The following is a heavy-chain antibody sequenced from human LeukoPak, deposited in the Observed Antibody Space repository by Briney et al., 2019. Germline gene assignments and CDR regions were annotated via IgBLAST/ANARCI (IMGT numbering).Heavy chain of an antibody. D-gene: IGHD6-19*01. J-gene: IGHJ5*02. V-gene: IGHV3-64D*09. CDR1: GFTFSSFA. Sequence: GGSLRLSCSASGFTFSSFAMHCGRRAPGQGLEYCSAISRNGGSTYYADSEKGRFTISRDNSKNTLYLQMSRLRAEDTAVYYCVKELGRAVAGTLENWFDPWGQGTLVTVSS. CDR3: VKELGRAVAGTLENWFDP. CDR2: ISRNGGST.